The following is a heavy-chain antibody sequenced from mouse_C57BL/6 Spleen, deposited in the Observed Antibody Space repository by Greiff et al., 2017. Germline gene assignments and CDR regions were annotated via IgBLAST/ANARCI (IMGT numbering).Heavy chain of an antibody. J-gene: IGHJ2*01. V-gene: IGHV1-82*01. CDR2: IYPGDGDT. Sequence: QVQLQQSGPELVKPGASVKISCKASGYAFSSSWMNWVKQRPGKGLEWIGRIYPGDGDTNYNGKFKGKATLTADKSSSTAYMQLSSLTSEDSAVYFCARVGKYYFDYWGQGTTLTVSS. CDR1: GYAFSSSW. CDR3: ARVGKYYFDY.